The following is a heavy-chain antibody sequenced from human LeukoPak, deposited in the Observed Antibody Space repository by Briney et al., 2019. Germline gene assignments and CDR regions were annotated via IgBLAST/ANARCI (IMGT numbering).Heavy chain of an antibody. CDR3: AREEQLRDSFDY. CDR2: ISSNGGST. Sequence: GGSLRLSCAASGFTFSSYAMHWVRQAPGKGLEYVSAISSNGGSTYYANSVKGRFTISRDNSKNTLYLQMNSLRAEDTAVYYCAREEQLRDSFDYWGQGTLVTVSS. D-gene: IGHD5-18*01. CDR1: GFTFSSYA. J-gene: IGHJ4*02. V-gene: IGHV3-64*01.